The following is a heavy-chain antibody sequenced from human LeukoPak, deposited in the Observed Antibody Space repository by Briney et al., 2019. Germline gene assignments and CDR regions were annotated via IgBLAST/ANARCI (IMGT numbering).Heavy chain of an antibody. V-gene: IGHV3-23*01. CDR2: ISGGGDTT. D-gene: IGHD6-13*01. Sequence: GGSLRLSCAASGFTLSTYAMAWARQVPGKGLEWVSSISGGGDTTYFADSVRGRFTISRDNSKNTLYLQMNSLRAEDTAVYYCARTLYSSSWYSAYYYYYMDVWGKGTTVTISS. CDR1: GFTLSTYA. CDR3: ARTLYSSSWYSAYYYYYMDV. J-gene: IGHJ6*03.